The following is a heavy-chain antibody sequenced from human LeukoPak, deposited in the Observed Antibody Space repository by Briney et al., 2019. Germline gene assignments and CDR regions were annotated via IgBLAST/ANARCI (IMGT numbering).Heavy chain of an antibody. D-gene: IGHD1-26*01. J-gene: IGHJ4*02. Sequence: GGSLRLSCAASGFTFSSYGMHWVRQAPGKGLEWVAVIWYDGSKKYYADSVKGRFTISRDNSKNTLYLQMNSLRAEDTAVYYCARDSTHGSYYSDYWGQGTLVTVSS. CDR1: GFTFSSYG. V-gene: IGHV3-33*01. CDR3: ARDSTHGSYYSDY. CDR2: IWYDGSKK.